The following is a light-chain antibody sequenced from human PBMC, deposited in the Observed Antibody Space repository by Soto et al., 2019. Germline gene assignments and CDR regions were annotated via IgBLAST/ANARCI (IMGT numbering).Light chain of an antibody. CDR2: GAS. V-gene: IGKV3-15*01. CDR1: QSVRTK. CDR3: QQYNSWHPIT. Sequence: EIVITQSPDTLYVSPGEGATLSCRASQSVRTKLAWYQQKAGQAPRLLIYGASTRATGIPDRFSGSGSGTEFTLTLSSLQSEDFAAYYCQQYNSWHPITFGQGTRLEIK. J-gene: IGKJ5*01.